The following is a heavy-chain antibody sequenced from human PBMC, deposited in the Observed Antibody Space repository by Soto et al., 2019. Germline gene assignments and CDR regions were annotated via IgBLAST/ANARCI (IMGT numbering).Heavy chain of an antibody. CDR2: IYYSGST. D-gene: IGHD3-10*01. CDR3: ARDTPNDLYYGSGSYIGSASGYFDY. CDR1: GGSISSYY. Sequence: SETLSLTCTVSGGSISSYYWSWIRQPPGKGLEWIGYIYYSGSTNYNPSLKSRVNKSVDTSKNQFSLKLSFLTAADTAVYYCARDTPNDLYYGSGSYIGSASGYFDYWGQGTLVTVSS. V-gene: IGHV4-59*12. J-gene: IGHJ4*02.